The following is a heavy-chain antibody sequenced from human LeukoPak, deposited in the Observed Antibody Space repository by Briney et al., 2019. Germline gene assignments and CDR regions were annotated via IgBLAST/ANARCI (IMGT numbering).Heavy chain of an antibody. Sequence: ASVKVSCKASGYTFTSYYMHWVRQAPGQGLEWMGIINPSGGSTSYAQKFQGRVTMTRGMSTSTVYMELSSLRSEDTAVYYCARESAAGDWYFDLWGRGTLVTVSS. J-gene: IGHJ2*01. CDR1: GYTFTSYY. D-gene: IGHD6-13*01. V-gene: IGHV1-46*01. CDR2: INPSGGST. CDR3: ARESAAGDWYFDL.